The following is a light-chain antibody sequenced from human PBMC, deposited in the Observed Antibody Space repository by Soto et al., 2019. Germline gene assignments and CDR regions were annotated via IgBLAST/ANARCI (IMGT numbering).Light chain of an antibody. Sequence: EIVLTQSPATLSLSPGERATLSCWASQSVSSYLAWYQQKPGQAPRLLIYDASNRATGIPARFSGSGSGTDFTLTISSLEPEDFAVNYCQQRSNWPPITFGQGTRLEIK. CDR2: DAS. J-gene: IGKJ5*01. CDR3: QQRSNWPPIT. V-gene: IGKV3-11*01. CDR1: QSVSSY.